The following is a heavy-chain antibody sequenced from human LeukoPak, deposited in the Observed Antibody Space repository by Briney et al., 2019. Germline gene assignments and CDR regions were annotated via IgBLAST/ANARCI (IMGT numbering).Heavy chain of an antibody. Sequence: GGALRLSCAASGCSFSRSAMTWVRPGPGTGLDFVASIIYSGGATYYADSVKGRFTISTDNSKNTLYLQMNSLRAEDTALYYCSKDGLYYDGSEHVYYFDSWGQGTLVTVSS. CDR3: SKDGLYYDGSEHVYYFDS. V-gene: IGHV3-23*01. CDR2: IIYSGGAT. CDR1: GCSFSRSA. D-gene: IGHD3-22*01. J-gene: IGHJ4*02.